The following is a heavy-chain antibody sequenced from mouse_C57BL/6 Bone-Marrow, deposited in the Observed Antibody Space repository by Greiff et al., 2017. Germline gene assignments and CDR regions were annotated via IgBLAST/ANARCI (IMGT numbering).Heavy chain of an antibody. CDR3: ARDYCGTDWYFDV. Sequence: VQLQQSGPELVKPGASVKISCKASGYTFTDYYMNWVKQSHGKSLEWIGDIHPNNGGTSYNQKFKGKATLTVEKSSSTAYMELRSLTSEDSAVYYCARDYCGTDWYFDVWGTGTTVTVSS. CDR2: IHPNNGGT. D-gene: IGHD1-1*01. V-gene: IGHV1-26*01. CDR1: GYTFTDYY. J-gene: IGHJ1*03.